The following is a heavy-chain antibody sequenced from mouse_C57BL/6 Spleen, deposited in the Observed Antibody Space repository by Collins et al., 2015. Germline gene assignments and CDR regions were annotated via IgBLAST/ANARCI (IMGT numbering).Heavy chain of an antibody. V-gene: IGHV5-4*02. CDR2: ISDGGSYT. J-gene: IGHJ2*01. CDR1: GFTFSDYY. Sequence: EVQLVESGGGLVKPGGSLKLSCAASGFTFSDYYMYWVRQTPEKRLEWVATISDGGSYTYYPDSVKGRFTISRDNAKNNLYLQMSSLKSEDTAMYYCARSFLDYWGQGTTLTVSS. CDR3: ARSFLDY.